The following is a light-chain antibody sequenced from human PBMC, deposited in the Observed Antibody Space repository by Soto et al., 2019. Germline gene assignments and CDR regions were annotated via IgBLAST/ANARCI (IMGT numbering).Light chain of an antibody. CDR3: QTYNSAPLT. CDR2: AAS. Sequence: DIQMTQSPSSLSASVGDRVTITCRASQGIRNYLAWYQQKPGKVPQILIYAASTLQSGVPPRFSGSGSGTAFTLTISSLQPEDVATYYCQTYNSAPLTFGGGTKVEIK. CDR1: QGIRNY. V-gene: IGKV1-27*01. J-gene: IGKJ4*01.